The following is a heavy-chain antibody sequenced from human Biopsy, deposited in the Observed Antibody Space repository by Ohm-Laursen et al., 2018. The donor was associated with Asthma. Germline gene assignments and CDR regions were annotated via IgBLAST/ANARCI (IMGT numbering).Heavy chain of an antibody. CDR2: VYWTGST. V-gene: IGHV4-59*12. J-gene: IGHJ4*02. CDR3: VRAVRNEQWLAPFDY. D-gene: IGHD6-19*01. Sequence: TLSLTCSVYGGSISSFYWSWIRQSPEKGLEWMGYVYWTGSTNYNPSLKSRVSISIDTSKNRFSLKLSSVTAADTAVYYCVRAVRNEQWLAPFDYWGQGKPVTVSS. CDR1: GGSISSFY.